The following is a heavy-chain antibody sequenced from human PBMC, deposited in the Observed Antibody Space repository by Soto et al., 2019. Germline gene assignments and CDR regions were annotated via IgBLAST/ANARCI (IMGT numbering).Heavy chain of an antibody. CDR1: GYSISSGYY. CDR2: IYHSGST. V-gene: IGHV4-38-2*02. J-gene: IGHJ6*02. D-gene: IGHD5-12*01. CDR3: ARDVGDGYNSIDYYYYGMDV. Sequence: KPSETLSLTCAVSGYSISSGYYWGWIRQPPGKGLEWIGSIYHSGSTYYNPSLKSRVTISVDTSKNQFSLKLSSVTAADTAVYYCARDVGDGYNSIDYYYYGMDVWGQGTTVTVSS.